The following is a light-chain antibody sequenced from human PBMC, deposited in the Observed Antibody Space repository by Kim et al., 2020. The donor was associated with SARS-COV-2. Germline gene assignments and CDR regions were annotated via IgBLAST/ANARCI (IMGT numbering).Light chain of an antibody. J-gene: IGLJ3*02. V-gene: IGLV2-11*01. CDR2: DVS. CDR1: SSDVGAYNY. Sequence: GQSVTISCTGTSSDVGAYNYVSWNQQHPGKAPKLMIFDVSRRPSGVPDRFSGSKSGNTASLTISGLQAEDEADYYCCSYAGSYTWVFGGGTKLTVL. CDR3: CSYAGSYTWV.